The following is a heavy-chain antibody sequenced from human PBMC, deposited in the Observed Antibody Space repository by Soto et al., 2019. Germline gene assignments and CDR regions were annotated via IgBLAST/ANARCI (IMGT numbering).Heavy chain of an antibody. CDR3: AKEGTRIGSDYYYYMDV. D-gene: IGHD2-15*01. CDR1: GFTFSSYW. J-gene: IGHJ6*03. CDR2: ISYDGSNK. Sequence: GGSLRLSCAASGFTFSSYWMSWVRQAPGKGLEWVAVISYDGSNKYYADSVKGRFTISRDNSKNTLYLQMNSLRAEDTAVYYCAKEGTRIGSDYYYYMDVWGKGTTVTVSS. V-gene: IGHV3-30*18.